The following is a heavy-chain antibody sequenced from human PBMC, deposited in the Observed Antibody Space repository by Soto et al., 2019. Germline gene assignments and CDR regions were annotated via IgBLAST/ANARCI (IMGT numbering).Heavy chain of an antibody. D-gene: IGHD6-6*01. V-gene: IGHV1-18*01. Sequence: QVQLVQSGAEVKKPGASVKVSCKASGYTFTSYGISWVRQAPGQGLEWMGWISAYNGNTNYAQKLQGRVTMTTHTSTSTAYMELRSLRPVDTAVYDFAREIYRGASHYFDYWGQGTLVTVSS. CDR2: ISAYNGNT. CDR3: AREIYRGASHYFDY. J-gene: IGHJ4*02. CDR1: GYTFTSYG.